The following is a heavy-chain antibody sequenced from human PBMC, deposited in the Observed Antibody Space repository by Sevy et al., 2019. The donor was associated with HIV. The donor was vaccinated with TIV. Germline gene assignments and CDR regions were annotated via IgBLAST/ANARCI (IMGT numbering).Heavy chain of an antibody. CDR2: ISYDGTIK. J-gene: IGHJ4*02. V-gene: IGHV3-30*18. D-gene: IGHD3-9*01. CDR3: AKEAYDILTGFEPGTFDS. CDR1: GFTFGSYG. Sequence: GGSLRLSCAASGFTFGSYGMHWVRQAPGKGLEWVAVISYDGTIKSYADSVRGRFSISRDNADSTLYLLMDSLRAEDTAVSYCAKEAYDILTGFEPGTFDSWGQGTLVTVSS.